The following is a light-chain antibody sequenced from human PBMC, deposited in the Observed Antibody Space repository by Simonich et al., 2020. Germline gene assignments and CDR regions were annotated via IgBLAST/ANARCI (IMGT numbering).Light chain of an antibody. J-gene: IGLJ2*01. Sequence: QSALTQPASVSGSPGQSLTISCTGTSSDVGSYHLVSWYQHHPGKAPKLMIYEGSKRPSGVSHRFSGSKSGNTASLTISGLQAEDEADYYCCSYAGSSPVVFGGGTKLTVL. V-gene: IGLV2-23*01. CDR3: CSYAGSSPVV. CDR2: EGS. CDR1: SSDVGSYHL.